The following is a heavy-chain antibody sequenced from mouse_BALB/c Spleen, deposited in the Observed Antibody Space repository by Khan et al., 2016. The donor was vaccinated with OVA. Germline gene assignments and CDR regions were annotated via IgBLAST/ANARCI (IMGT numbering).Heavy chain of an antibody. CDR2: IDPTTGYT. CDR3: TSHCSSYTCFVS. V-gene: IGHV1-7*01. D-gene: IGHD1-1*01. J-gene: IGHJ3*01. Sequence: QVQLKESGAELAKPGASVKMSCKASGYTFTNYWMHWVKQRPGQGLEWIGYIDPTTGYTEYNQKFKDKTTLTADKSSSTDYMQLSSLTSEDSSVYYCTSHCSSYTCFVSWGQGTLVTVSS. CDR1: GYTFTNYW.